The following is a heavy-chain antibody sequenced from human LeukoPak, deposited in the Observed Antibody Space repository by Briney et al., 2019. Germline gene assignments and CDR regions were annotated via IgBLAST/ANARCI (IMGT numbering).Heavy chain of an antibody. D-gene: IGHD7-27*01. CDR3: ARALGNSTGDY. CDR2: IKHDGSEE. Sequence: PGGSLRLSCAASGFTFSRYAMHWVRQAPGKGLEWVANIKHDGSEEYYGDSVRGRFTISRDNAKNSLILQMNSLRGEDTAVYYCARALGNSTGDYWGQGTLVTVSS. J-gene: IGHJ4*02. CDR1: GFTFSRYA. V-gene: IGHV3-7*04.